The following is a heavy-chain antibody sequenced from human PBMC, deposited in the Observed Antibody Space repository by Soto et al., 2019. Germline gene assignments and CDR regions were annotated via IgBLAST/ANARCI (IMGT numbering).Heavy chain of an antibody. D-gene: IGHD2-2*03. CDR2: IYYSGST. CDR1: GGSISSGGYY. V-gene: IGHV4-31*03. Sequence: SETLSLTCTVSGGSISSGGYYWSWIRQHPGKGLEWIGYIYYSGSTYYNPSLKSRVTISVDTSKNQFSLRLRSVTAADTAVYYCARLNGYCVGTSCHGYYGMDVWGQGTTVTVSS. J-gene: IGHJ6*02. CDR3: ARLNGYCVGTSCHGYYGMDV.